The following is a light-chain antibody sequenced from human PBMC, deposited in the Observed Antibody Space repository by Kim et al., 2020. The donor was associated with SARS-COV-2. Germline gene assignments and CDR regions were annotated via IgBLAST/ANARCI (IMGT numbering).Light chain of an antibody. CDR1: SSNIGSNA. V-gene: IGLV1-44*01. J-gene: IGLJ2*01. Sequence: QSVLTQPPSASGTHGQRVTISCSGSSSNIGSNAVNWYQQVPGTAPKLLIYSNNQRPSGVPDRFSGSKSGTSASLAISGLQSEDEADYYCAAWDDSLNGVVFGGGTQLTVL. CDR3: AAWDDSLNGVV. CDR2: SNN.